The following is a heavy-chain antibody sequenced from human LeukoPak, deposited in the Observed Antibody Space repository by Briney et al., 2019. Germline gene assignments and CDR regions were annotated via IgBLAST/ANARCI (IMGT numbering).Heavy chain of an antibody. CDR1: GFTFSSYG. CDR3: ANPYYDILTGYYSPYHFDY. CDR2: IRYDGSNK. V-gene: IGHV3-30*02. D-gene: IGHD3-9*01. Sequence: GGSLRLSCAASGFTFSSYGMHWVRQAPGKGLEWVAFIRYDGSNKYYADSVKGRFTISRDNSKNTLYLQMNSLRAEDTAVYYCANPYYDILTGYYSPYHFDYWGQGTLVSVSS. J-gene: IGHJ4*02.